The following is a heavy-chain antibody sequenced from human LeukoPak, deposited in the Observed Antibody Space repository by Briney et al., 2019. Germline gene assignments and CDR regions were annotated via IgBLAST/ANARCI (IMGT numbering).Heavy chain of an antibody. J-gene: IGHJ3*01. V-gene: IGHV4-59*11. CDR3: ARDRGSGTYYDAFDV. D-gene: IGHD1-26*01. CDR1: GGFISSHY. Sequence: SETLSLTCTVSGGFISSHYLNWIRQPPGRGLEWIGYIYYNGNSNYNPSLKSRVTMSLDTSKNQFSLKLSSVTAADTAVYYCARDRGSGTYYDAFDVWGQGTLVTVSS. CDR2: IYYNGNS.